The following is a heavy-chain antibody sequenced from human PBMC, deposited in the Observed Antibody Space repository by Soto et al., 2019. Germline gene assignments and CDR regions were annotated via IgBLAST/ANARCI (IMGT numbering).Heavy chain of an antibody. CDR2: ISSSSSTI. CDR3: ARDLGSGWGYYYYGMDV. V-gene: IGHV3-48*02. D-gene: IGHD6-19*01. CDR1: GFTFSSYS. Sequence: GGSLRLSCAASGFTFSSYSMNWVRQAPGKGLEWVSYISSSSSTIYYADSVKGRFTISRDNAKNSLYLQMNSLRDEDTAVYYCARDLGSGWGYYYYGMDVWGQGTTVTVSS. J-gene: IGHJ6*02.